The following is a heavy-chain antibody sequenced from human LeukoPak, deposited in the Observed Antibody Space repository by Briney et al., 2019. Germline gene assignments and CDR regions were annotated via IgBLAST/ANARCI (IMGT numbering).Heavy chain of an antibody. CDR1: GGSFSGYY. Sequence: PSETPSRTCAVYGGSFSGYYWSWIRQPPGKGLEWIGEINHSGSTNYNPSLKSRVTISVDTSKNQFSLKLSSVTAADTAVYYCATGITRNRLIDYWGQGTLVTVSS. CDR3: ATGITRNRLIDY. V-gene: IGHV4-34*01. J-gene: IGHJ4*02. CDR2: INHSGST. D-gene: IGHD1-20*01.